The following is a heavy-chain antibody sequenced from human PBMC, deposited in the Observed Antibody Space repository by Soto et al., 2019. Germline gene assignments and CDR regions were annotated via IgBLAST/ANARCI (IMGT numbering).Heavy chain of an antibody. CDR1: GFTFSNYW. CDR2: INSDGSST. Sequence: EVPLVESGGGLVQPGGSLRLSCAASGFTFSNYWMHWVRQAPEKGLVWVSRINSDGSSTTYADSVKGRFTISRDNAKNTLYLQMNSRRDEDTALYYCVRGSTRDYWGQGTLVTVSS. V-gene: IGHV3-74*01. J-gene: IGHJ4*02. CDR3: VRGSTRDY.